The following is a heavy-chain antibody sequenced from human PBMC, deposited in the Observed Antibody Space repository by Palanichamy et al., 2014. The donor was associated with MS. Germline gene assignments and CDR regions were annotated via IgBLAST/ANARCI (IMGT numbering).Heavy chain of an antibody. CDR1: GYTLTELS. V-gene: IGHV1-24*01. J-gene: IGHJ4*02. D-gene: IGHD6-13*01. Sequence: QVQLVQSGAEVKKPGASVKVSCKVSGYTLTELSMHWVRRAPGKGLEWMGGFDPEDGETIYAQKFQGRVTVTEDTSTDTAYMELSSLRSEDTAVYYCATDNMLAAAGNLADWGQGTLVTVSS. CDR2: FDPEDGET. CDR3: ATDNMLAAAGNLAD.